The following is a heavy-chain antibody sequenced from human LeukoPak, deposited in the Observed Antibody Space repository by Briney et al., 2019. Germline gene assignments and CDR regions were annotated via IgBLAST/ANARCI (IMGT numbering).Heavy chain of an antibody. CDR1: GFTLSPYW. V-gene: IGHV3-7*03. Sequence: GGSLRLSCAVSGFTLSPYWMTWVRQAPGKGLEWVANIKQDGSEKYYVDSVKGRFTISRDNSKNTLYLQMNSLRAEDTAVYYCAKEVVLMVYGDPAVNWLDPWGQGTLVTVSS. CDR2: IKQDGSEK. J-gene: IGHJ5*02. D-gene: IGHD2-8*01. CDR3: AKEVVLMVYGDPAVNWLDP.